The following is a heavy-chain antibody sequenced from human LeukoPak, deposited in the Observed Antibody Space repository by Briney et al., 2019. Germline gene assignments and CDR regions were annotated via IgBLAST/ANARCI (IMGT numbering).Heavy chain of an antibody. J-gene: IGHJ4*02. V-gene: IGHV3-30*18. Sequence: GGALRLSCAASGFTFSSYGMHWVRLPPGKGQSRVAIISYDGRNEYYADSVKGRFTISRDDSKNTLFLQMNSLRPEDTAVYYCAKGDSGSWRLDYWGQGSLVTVSS. CDR2: ISYDGRNE. CDR3: AKGDSGSWRLDY. D-gene: IGHD6-13*01. CDR1: GFTFSSYG.